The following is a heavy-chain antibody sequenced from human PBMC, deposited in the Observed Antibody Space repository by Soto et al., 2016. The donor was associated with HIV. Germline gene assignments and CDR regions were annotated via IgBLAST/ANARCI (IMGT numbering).Heavy chain of an antibody. CDR1: GGSISSSSYY. D-gene: IGHD3-3*01. CDR3: ARETRFRPRRNAFDV. Sequence: QLQLQESGPGLVKPSETLSLTCTVSGGSISSSSYYWGWIRQPPGKGLEWIGSIYYSGSTYYNPSLKSRVTISLDTSKNQFSLKLTSVTAADTAVYYCARETRFRPRRNAFDVWGQGTFGTVSS. CDR2: IYYSGST. V-gene: IGHV4-39*07. J-gene: IGHJ3*01.